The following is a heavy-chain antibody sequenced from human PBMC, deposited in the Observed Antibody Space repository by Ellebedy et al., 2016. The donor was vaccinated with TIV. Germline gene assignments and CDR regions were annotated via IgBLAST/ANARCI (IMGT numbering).Heavy chain of an antibody. D-gene: IGHD5-18*01. Sequence: GESLKISCAASGFTFNCYNMHSVRQRPGKGLESVSSIGSSSGYIYYADSVKGRFTISRDNAENSLYLQMDSLRAEDTAVFYCARDTAMNYWGLGTLVTVSS. CDR3: ARDTAMNY. CDR2: IGSSSGYI. V-gene: IGHV3-21*01. J-gene: IGHJ4*02. CDR1: GFTFNCYN.